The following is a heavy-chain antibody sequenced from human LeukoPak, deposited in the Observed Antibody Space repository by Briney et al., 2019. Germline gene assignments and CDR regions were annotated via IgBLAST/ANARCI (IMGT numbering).Heavy chain of an antibody. V-gene: IGHV3-30*02. CDR3: ASGGIYYGAAFDF. J-gene: IGHJ4*02. CDR2: IRYDGSNK. D-gene: IGHD1-26*01. CDR1: GFTFSSYG. Sequence: GGSLRLSCAASGFTFSSYGMHWVRQAPGKGLEWVAFIRYDGSNKYYADSVKGRFTISRDNAKNSLHLQMNSLRAEDTALYYCASGGIYYGAAFDFWGQGGLVTVSA.